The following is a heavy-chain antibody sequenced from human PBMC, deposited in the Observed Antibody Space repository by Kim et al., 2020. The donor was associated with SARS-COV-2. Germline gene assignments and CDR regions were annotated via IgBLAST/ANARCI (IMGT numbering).Heavy chain of an antibody. V-gene: IGHV3-30*04. CDR3: ARGQRAVAMYYYYGVDV. CDR1: GFAFSSYA. D-gene: IGHD6-13*01. Sequence: GGSLRLSCAASGFAFSSYAMHWVRQAPGKGLEWVAVILYDGSNKYYADSVKGRFTISRDNSKSTLYLQMNSLRPEDTAVYYCARGQRAVAMYYYYGVDVWGQGTTVTVSS. CDR2: ILYDGSNK. J-gene: IGHJ6*02.